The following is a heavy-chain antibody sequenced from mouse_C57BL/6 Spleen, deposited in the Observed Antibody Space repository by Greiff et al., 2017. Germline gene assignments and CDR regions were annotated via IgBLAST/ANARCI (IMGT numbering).Heavy chain of an antibody. V-gene: IGHV1-26*01. CDR3: ARSRVSYCYFAV. CDR2: INPKNGGT. CDR1: GYTFTDYY. Sequence: EVQLQQSGPELVKPGASVKISCKASGYTFTDYYMNWVKQRPGKGLEWIGDINPKNGGTSYNQKFKGKATLTVDKSSSTAYMELRSLTSEDSAVYSCARSRVSYCYFAVWGPGPPVTVSS. J-gene: IGHJ1*01.